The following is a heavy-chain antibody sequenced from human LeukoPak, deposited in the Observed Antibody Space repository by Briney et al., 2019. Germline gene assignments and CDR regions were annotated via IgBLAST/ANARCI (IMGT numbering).Heavy chain of an antibody. J-gene: IGHJ6*02. CDR2: ISGSGGST. Sequence: GGSLRLSCAASGFTFSSYAMSWVRRAPGKGLEWVSAISGSGGSTYYADSVKGRFTISRDNSKNTLYLQVNSLRAEDTAVYYCAKDTPHGRDIVVVPAAIYAPGYYYGMDVWGQGTTVTVSS. CDR1: GFTFSSYA. D-gene: IGHD2-2*01. V-gene: IGHV3-23*01. CDR3: AKDTPHGRDIVVVPAAIYAPGYYYGMDV.